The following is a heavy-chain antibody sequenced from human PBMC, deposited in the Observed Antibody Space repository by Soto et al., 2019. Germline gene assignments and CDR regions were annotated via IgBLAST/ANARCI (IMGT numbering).Heavy chain of an antibody. V-gene: IGHV4-34*01. CDR3: ARAYSSRENWSGYPYYFDY. CDR2: INHSGST. Sequence: PSETLSLTCAVYGGSFSGYYWSWIRQPPGKGLEWIGEINHSGSTNYNPSLKSRVTISVDTSKNQFSLKLSSVTAADTAVYYCARAYSSRENWSGYPYYFDYWGQGTLVTVSS. CDR1: GGSFSGYY. J-gene: IGHJ4*02. D-gene: IGHD3-3*01.